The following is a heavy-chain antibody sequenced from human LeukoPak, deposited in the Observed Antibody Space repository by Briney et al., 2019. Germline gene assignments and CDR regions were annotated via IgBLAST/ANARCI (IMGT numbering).Heavy chain of an antibody. J-gene: IGHJ4*02. V-gene: IGHV1-69*04. CDR1: GGTFSSYT. D-gene: IGHD2-2*01. CDR2: IIPILGIA. CDR3: ARDSVLVPAATFDY. Sequence: VSCKXSGGTFSSYTISWVRQAPGQGLEWMGRIIPILGIANYAQKLQGRVTITADKSTSTAYMELSSLRSEDTAVYYCARDSVLVPAATFDYWGQGTLVTVSS.